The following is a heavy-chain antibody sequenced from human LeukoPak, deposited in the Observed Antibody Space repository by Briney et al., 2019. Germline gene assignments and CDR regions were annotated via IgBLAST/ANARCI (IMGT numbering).Heavy chain of an antibody. Sequence: GESLGLSCAASGFTVSSDYMSWVRQAPGKGLEWVSVIYSGGSAYNTDSVKGRFTISRDNSKNTLFLQMNSLRAEDTAVYYCAREYSSASNYFYCWGQGTLVTVSS. V-gene: IGHV3-53*01. D-gene: IGHD6-19*01. CDR1: GFTVSSDY. J-gene: IGHJ4*02. CDR2: IYSGGSA. CDR3: AREYSSASNYFYC.